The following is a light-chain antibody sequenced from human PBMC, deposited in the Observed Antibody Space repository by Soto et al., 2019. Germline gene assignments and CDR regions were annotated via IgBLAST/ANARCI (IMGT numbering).Light chain of an antibody. CDR2: DAS. Sequence: EIVLTQSPATLSSSPGERATLSCRASQSVSSYLAWYQQKPGQAPRLLIYDASDRATDIPARFSGSGSGTDFTLTISSLEPEAFAVYYWQQRSNWPRTFGQGTKVEIK. J-gene: IGKJ1*01. CDR3: QQRSNWPRT. CDR1: QSVSSY. V-gene: IGKV3-11*01.